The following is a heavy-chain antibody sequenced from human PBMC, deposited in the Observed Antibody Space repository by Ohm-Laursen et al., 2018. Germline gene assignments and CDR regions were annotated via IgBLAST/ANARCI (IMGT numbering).Heavy chain of an antibody. D-gene: IGHD3-16*01. CDR3: ARGGRVVGWSYGEFFFDS. V-gene: IGHV4-59*07. Sequence: SDTLSLTCTVSGGSISNYYWSWIRQPPGKGLQWLGYIYSSGNTNYDPSLQNRFTMSVDTSKNQFSLTVTSVTAADTAIYFCARGGRVVGWSYGEFFFDSWGQGSRVTVSS. CDR2: IYSSGNT. J-gene: IGHJ4*02. CDR1: GGSISNYY.